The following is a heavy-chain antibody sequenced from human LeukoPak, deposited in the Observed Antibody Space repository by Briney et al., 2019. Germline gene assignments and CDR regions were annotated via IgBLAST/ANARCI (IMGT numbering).Heavy chain of an antibody. CDR1: GYNFTSYW. Sequence: GASLQISCEGSGYNFTSYWIGWVRQLPGKGLEWMGIIYPGDSDTRYSPSFQGQVTISADKSISTAYLQWSSLKASDTAMYYCARLLRNIAAAVYYFDYWGQGTLVTVSS. CDR3: ARLLRNIAAAVYYFDY. J-gene: IGHJ4*02. CDR2: IYPGDSDT. V-gene: IGHV5-51*01. D-gene: IGHD6-13*01.